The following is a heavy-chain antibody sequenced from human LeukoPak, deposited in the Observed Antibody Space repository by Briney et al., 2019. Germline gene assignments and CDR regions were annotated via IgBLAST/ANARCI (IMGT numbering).Heavy chain of an antibody. J-gene: IGHJ4*02. V-gene: IGHV1-2*02. CDR2: INPNNGGT. D-gene: IGHD6-13*01. CDR3: ARGTAAAGPFDY. CDR1: GYTFTGYY. Sequence: ASVKVSCKASGYTFTGYYMHWVRQAPGQGLEWMAWINPNNGGTNYAQKFQGRVTMTRDTSISTAYMELSRLRYDDTAVYYCARGTAAAGPFDYWGQGTLVTVSS.